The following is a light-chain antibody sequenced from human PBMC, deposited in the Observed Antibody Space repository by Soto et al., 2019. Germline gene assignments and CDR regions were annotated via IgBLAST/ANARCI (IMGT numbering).Light chain of an antibody. CDR1: QDISIY. V-gene: IGKV1-33*01. Sequence: DIQMTQSPSSLSASVGDRVTITCQASQDISIYLNWYQQKPGKAPELLIYDASNLETGVPSRFSGSGSGTDFTFTISSLQPEDIGTYYCQQYENFPITFGQGTR. CDR2: DAS. J-gene: IGKJ5*01. CDR3: QQYENFPIT.